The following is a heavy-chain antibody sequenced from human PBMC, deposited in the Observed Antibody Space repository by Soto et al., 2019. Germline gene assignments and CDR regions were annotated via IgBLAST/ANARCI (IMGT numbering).Heavy chain of an antibody. J-gene: IGHJ4*02. V-gene: IGHV3-21*01. CDR1: GFTFSSHS. CDR2: ITTSSSYI. D-gene: IGHD6-19*01. CDR3: AREPGVSSGWYVDY. Sequence: GGSLRLSCAASGFTFSSHSMNWVRQAPGKGLEWVSSITTSSSYINYADSVKGRFTISRDNAKTSLYLQMNSLRAEDTAVYYCAREPGVSSGWYVDYWGQGTLVTVSS.